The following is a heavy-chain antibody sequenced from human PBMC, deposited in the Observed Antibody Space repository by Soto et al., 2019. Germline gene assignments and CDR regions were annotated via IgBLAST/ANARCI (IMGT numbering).Heavy chain of an antibody. CDR3: ARDMVSGSYQSYFDY. D-gene: IGHD1-26*01. CDR1: GFTFSSYA. CDR2: ISYSGVST. V-gene: IGHV3-23*01. Sequence: PGGSLRLSCAASGFTFSSYAMTWVRQAPGKGLEWVSAISYSGVSTYYADSVKGRFTISRDNSKNTLYLQMNSLRAEDTAVYYCARDMVSGSYQSYFDYWGQGTMVTVSS. J-gene: IGHJ4*02.